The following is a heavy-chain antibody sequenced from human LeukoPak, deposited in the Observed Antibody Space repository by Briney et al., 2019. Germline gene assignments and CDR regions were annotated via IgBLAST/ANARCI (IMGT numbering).Heavy chain of an antibody. CDR2: ISYDGSNK. D-gene: IGHD1-26*01. J-gene: IGHJ4*02. CDR3: AREERSWAFGSYCFDH. V-gene: IGHV3-30*04. Sequence: QTGGSLRLSCAASGFTFSSYAMHWVRQAPGKGLEWVAVISYDGSNKYYADSVKGRFTISRDNSKNTLYLQMNSLRAEDTAVYYCAREERSWAFGSYCFDHWGQGTLVTVSS. CDR1: GFTFSSYA.